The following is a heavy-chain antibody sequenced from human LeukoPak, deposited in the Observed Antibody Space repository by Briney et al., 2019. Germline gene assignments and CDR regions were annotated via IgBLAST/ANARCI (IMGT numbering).Heavy chain of an antibody. J-gene: IGHJ6*04. CDR1: GGTFSSYA. V-gene: IGHV1-69*13. CDR2: IIPIFGTA. CDR3: ARGLIAAGPLSSTGGNYGMDV. D-gene: IGHD6-13*01. Sequence: SVKVSCKASGGTFSSYAISWVRQAPGQGLEWMGGIIPIFGTANYAQKFRGRVTITADESTSTAYMELSSLRSEDTAVYHCARGLIAAGPLSSTGGNYGMDVWGKGTTVTVSS.